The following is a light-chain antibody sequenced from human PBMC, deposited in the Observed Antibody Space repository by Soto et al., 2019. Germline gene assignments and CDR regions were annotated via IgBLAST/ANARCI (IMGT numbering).Light chain of an antibody. CDR2: GAS. Sequence: EIVLTQSPGTLSLSLGERATLSCRASQSVSSNYLAWYQQKPGQAPRLLIYGASSRATGIPDRFSGSGSGTDFTLTISRLEPEDFAVYYCQQYGTSPFIFGPGTKVDIK. V-gene: IGKV3-20*01. CDR3: QQYGTSPFI. J-gene: IGKJ3*01. CDR1: QSVSSNY.